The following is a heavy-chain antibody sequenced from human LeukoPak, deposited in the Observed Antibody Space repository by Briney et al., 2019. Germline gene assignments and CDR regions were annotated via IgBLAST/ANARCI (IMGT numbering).Heavy chain of an antibody. Sequence: SETLSLTCAVYGGSFSGYYWSWIRQPPRKGLEWIGEINHSGSTNYNPSLKSRVTISVDTSKNQFSLKLSSVTAADTAVYYCAGRKGGSFDPWGQGTLVTVSS. D-gene: IGHD5-12*01. J-gene: IGHJ5*02. CDR1: GGSFSGYY. V-gene: IGHV4-34*01. CDR3: AGRKGGSFDP. CDR2: INHSGST.